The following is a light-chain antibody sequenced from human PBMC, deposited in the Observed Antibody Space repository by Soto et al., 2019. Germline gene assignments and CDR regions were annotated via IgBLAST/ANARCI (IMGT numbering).Light chain of an antibody. CDR1: QSVSSSY. J-gene: IGKJ1*01. CDR2: GAS. Sequence: EIVMTQSPATLSVSPGERATLSCRASQSVSSSYLAWYQQKPGQAPRLLIYGASSRATGIPDRFSGSGSGTDFTLTISRLEPEDFAVYYCQQYGSQGTFGQGTKVDIK. V-gene: IGKV3-20*01. CDR3: QQYGSQGT.